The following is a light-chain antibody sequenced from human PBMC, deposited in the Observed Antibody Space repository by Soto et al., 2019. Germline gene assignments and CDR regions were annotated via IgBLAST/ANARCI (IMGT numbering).Light chain of an antibody. CDR2: GVS. V-gene: IGKV3-15*01. Sequence: EPAMTQSPAALSVSHGERATVSCRASQSVSSDLTWYQQQPGQAPRLLIYGVSTRATGLPPRLSGSGSGTDFTLAISSLQCEDVAMYYCQLYDSLRTFAQGTKVDSK. CDR1: QSVSSD. CDR3: QLYDSLRT. J-gene: IGKJ1*01.